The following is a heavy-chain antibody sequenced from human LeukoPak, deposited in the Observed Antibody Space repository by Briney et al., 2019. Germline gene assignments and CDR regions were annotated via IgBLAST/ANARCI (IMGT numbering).Heavy chain of an antibody. CDR1: GFTVRSSY. CDR2: IYSEGST. J-gene: IGHJ4*02. Sequence: GGSLRLSCAASGFTVRSSYMSWVRQAPGKGLEWISVIYSEGSTYYADSVKGRFIIPRDNSKNTLYLQMNSLRAEDTAVYYCNSGSYSDYWGQGTLVTVSS. CDR3: NSGSYSDY. V-gene: IGHV3-66*01. D-gene: IGHD1-26*01.